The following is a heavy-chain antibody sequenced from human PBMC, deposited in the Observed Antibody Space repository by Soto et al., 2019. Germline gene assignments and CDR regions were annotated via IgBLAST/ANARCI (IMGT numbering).Heavy chain of an antibody. D-gene: IGHD3-16*02. CDR2: IHYSGGT. J-gene: IGHJ4*02. CDR1: GGSISSGGYY. Sequence: QVQLQEAGPGLVKPSQTLSLTCTVSGGSISSGGYYWSWIRQHPGKGLEWIGYIHYSGGTYYNPSLKSRVTISVDTSKNQFSLKMSSVTAADTAVYYCARDPTAMITFGGVIVRGGYFDYWGQGTLVTVSS. V-gene: IGHV4-31*03. CDR3: ARDPTAMITFGGVIVRGGYFDY.